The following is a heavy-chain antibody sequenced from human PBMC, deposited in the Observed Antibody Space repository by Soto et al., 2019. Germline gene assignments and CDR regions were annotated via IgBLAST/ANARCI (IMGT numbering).Heavy chain of an antibody. D-gene: IGHD3-22*01. CDR2: IYYSGST. Sequence: QLQLQESGPGLVKPSETLSLTCTVSGGSISSSSYYWGWIRQPPGKGLEWIGSIYYSGSTYYNPSLKSRVTISVDTSTNQFSLKLSSVTAADTAVYYCASFRTYYYDSSGYFAFDYWGQGTLVTVSS. J-gene: IGHJ4*02. CDR1: GGSISSSSYY. CDR3: ASFRTYYYDSSGYFAFDY. V-gene: IGHV4-39*01.